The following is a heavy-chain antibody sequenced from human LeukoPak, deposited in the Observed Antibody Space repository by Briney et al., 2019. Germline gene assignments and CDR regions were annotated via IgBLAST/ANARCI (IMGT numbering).Heavy chain of an antibody. D-gene: IGHD3-22*01. V-gene: IGHV3-33*06. CDR1: GFTFSSYG. CDR2: IWYDGSNK. J-gene: IGHJ4*02. Sequence: PGGSLRLSCAASGFTFSSYGMHWVRQAPGKGLEWVAVIWYDGSNKYYADSMKGRFTISRDNSKNTLYLQMNSLRAEDTAVYYCAKDPWYYYDSSGYLHYFDYWGQGTLVTVSS. CDR3: AKDPWYYYDSSGYLHYFDY.